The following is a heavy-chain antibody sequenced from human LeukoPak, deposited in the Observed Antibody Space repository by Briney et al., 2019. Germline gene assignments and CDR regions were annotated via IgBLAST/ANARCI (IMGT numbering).Heavy chain of an antibody. CDR1: GFTFNSYA. V-gene: IGHV3-23*01. CDR3: AHCGGDCYPCCGMDV. D-gene: IGHD2-21*02. Sequence: TGGSLRLSCAASGFTFNSYAMSWVRQAPGKGLEWVSVISGSGGSTYYADSVKGRFTISRDNSKNTLYLQMNSLRAEDTAVYYCAHCGGDCYPCCGMDVWGQGTTVTVSS. J-gene: IGHJ6*02. CDR2: ISGSGGST.